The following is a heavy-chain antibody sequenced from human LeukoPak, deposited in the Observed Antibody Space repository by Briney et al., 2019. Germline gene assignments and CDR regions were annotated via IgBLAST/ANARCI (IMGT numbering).Heavy chain of an antibody. CDR1: GFTLSSNY. D-gene: IGHD2-2*01. V-gene: IGHV3-66*02. Sequence: GGSLRLSCAASGFTLSSNYMSWVRQAPGKGLEWVAGIYSCGSTYDADSVKGRFTISRDNSKNTLYLQMNSLRAEDTAVYYCATYCSSTSCYEAYYYYYMDVWGTGTPVTVSS. CDR3: ATYCSSTSCYEAYYYYYMDV. J-gene: IGHJ6*03. CDR2: IYSCGST.